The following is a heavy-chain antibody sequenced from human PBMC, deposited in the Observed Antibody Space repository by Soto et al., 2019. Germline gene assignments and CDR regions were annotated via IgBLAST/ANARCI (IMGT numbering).Heavy chain of an antibody. D-gene: IGHD3-22*01. CDR3: ASSNYYDSSGYYYYYYGMDV. J-gene: IGHJ6*02. CDR1: VGSISSSRYD. CDR2: IYYSGST. Sequence: SETLSHTCPVSVGSISSSRYDWGWIRQPPGKRAEWIGRIYYSGSTYYNPSLKSRVTISVDTSKNQFSLKLSSVTAADTAVYYCASSNYYDSSGYYYYYYGMDVWGQGTTVTVSS. V-gene: IGHV4-39*07.